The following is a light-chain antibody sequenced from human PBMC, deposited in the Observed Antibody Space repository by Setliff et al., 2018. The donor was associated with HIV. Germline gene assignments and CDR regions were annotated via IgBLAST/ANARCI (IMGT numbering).Light chain of an antibody. Sequence: DIQMTQSPSSLSASVGDRVTITCRASQDISNYLAWYQQKTGKVPKLLIYSTSTLQSGVPARFSGSGAGTEFTLTISSLQPEDVATYYCQKYNSAPLTFGGGTKVDIK. CDR3: QKYNSAPLT. J-gene: IGKJ4*01. CDR1: QDISNY. V-gene: IGKV1-27*01. CDR2: STS.